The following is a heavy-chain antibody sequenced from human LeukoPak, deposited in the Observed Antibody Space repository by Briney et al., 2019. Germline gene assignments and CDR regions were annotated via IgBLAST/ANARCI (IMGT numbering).Heavy chain of an antibody. CDR2: IRSNANNHAT. CDR3: LERGDI. V-gene: IGHV3-73*01. D-gene: IGHD2/OR15-2a*01. J-gene: IGHJ3*02. CDR1: GFTFSGAA. Sequence: PGGSLRLSCAASGFTFSGAAMHWVRQAPGKGLEWVGRIRSNANNHATAYAASVKGRFTISRNESSNTADLQMNSLKIEDTAIYCTLERGDIWGRGTMVTVSS.